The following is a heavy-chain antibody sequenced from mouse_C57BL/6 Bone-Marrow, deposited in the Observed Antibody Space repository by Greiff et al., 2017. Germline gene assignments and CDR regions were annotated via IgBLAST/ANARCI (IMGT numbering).Heavy chain of an antibody. CDR2: IDPSDSYT. J-gene: IGHJ2*01. CDR3: VVADY. V-gene: IGHV1-50*01. Sequence: QVQLKQPGAELVKPGASVKLSCKASGYTFTSYWMQWVKQRPGQGLEWIGEIDPSDSYTNYNQKFKGKATLTVDTSSSTAYMQLSSLTSEDSAVYYCVVADYWGQGTTLTVSS. CDR1: GYTFTSYW. D-gene: IGHD1-1*01.